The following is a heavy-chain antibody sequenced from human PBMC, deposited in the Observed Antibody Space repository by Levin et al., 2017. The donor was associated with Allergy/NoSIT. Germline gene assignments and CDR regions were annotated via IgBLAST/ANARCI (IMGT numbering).Heavy chain of an antibody. D-gene: IGHD6-13*01. CDR2: ISSSSSYT. V-gene: IGHV3-11*03. Sequence: GGSLRLSCAASGFTFSDYYMSWIRQAPGKGLEWVSYISSSSSYTNYADSVKGRFTISRDNAKNSLYLQMNSLRAEDTAVYYCARLKGYSSSWEHYYYYYGMDVWGQGTTVTVSS. J-gene: IGHJ6*02. CDR3: ARLKGYSSSWEHYYYYYGMDV. CDR1: GFTFSDYY.